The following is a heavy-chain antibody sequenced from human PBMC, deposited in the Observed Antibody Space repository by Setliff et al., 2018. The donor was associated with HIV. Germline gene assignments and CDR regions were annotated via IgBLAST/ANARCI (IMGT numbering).Heavy chain of an antibody. J-gene: IGHJ4*02. Sequence: GASVKVSCKASGSTFITYHVHWVRQAPGQGLEWMGIINPNTGSTSYAQKFQGRVTMTWDTSSGTVYMDLNSLKSEDTAVYYCAEVTCSPDSCFLDYWGQGTLVTVPQ. D-gene: IGHD2-15*01. V-gene: IGHV1-46*01. CDR3: AEVTCSPDSCFLDY. CDR2: INPNTGST. CDR1: GSTFITYH.